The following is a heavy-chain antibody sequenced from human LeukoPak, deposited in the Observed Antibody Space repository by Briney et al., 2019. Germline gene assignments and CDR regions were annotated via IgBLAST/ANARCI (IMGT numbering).Heavy chain of an antibody. CDR3: ASEYSRSSNDY. CDR2: ISSSRNDI. V-gene: IGHV3-21*01. CDR1: GFTFNTYS. J-gene: IGHJ4*01. D-gene: IGHD6-6*01. Sequence: GGSLRLSCAASGFTFNTYSMNWVRQAPGKGLEWVSSISSSRNDIYYADSVKGRFTISRDNAKSSLYLQMNSRRADDTALYYCASEYSRSSNDYWGHGTLVTVSP.